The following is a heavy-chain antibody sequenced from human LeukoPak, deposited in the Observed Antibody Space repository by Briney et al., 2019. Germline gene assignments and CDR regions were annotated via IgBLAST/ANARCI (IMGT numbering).Heavy chain of an antibody. CDR3: ARGWWELPFDY. CDR1: GFTFSSYW. CDR2: IKQDGSEK. D-gene: IGHD1-26*01. J-gene: IGHJ4*02. Sequence: GGTLRLSCAASGFTFSSYWMSWVRQAPGKGLEWVANIKQDGSEKYYVDSVKGRFTISRDNAKNSLYLQMKSLRAEDTAVYYCARGWWELPFDYWGQGTLVTVSS. V-gene: IGHV3-7*01.